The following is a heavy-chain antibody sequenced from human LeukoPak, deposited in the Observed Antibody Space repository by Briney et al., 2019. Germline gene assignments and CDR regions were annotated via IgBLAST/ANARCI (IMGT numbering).Heavy chain of an antibody. D-gene: IGHD6-19*01. CDR3: GGTGRLGSNGWDFNY. Sequence: PGGSLRLSCAASGFTFSSYAMSWVRKAPGKGLEWVSAISGSGGSTYYADSVKGRFTISRDNSKNTLYLQMNSLRAEDTAVFYCGGTGRLGSNGWDFNYWGQGTLVTVSS. J-gene: IGHJ4*02. CDR2: ISGSGGST. CDR1: GFTFSSYA. V-gene: IGHV3-23*01.